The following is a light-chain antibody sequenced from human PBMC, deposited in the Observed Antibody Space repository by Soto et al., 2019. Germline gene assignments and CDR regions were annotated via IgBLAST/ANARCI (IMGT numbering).Light chain of an antibody. CDR1: QSVSSN. CDR2: GAS. Sequence: EIVMTQSPATLSVSPGERATLSCRASQSVSSNLAWYQQKPGQAPRLLIYGASTRATGIPARFSGSGSGTDFTLTISSLQSEDFAFYYCQQYNNWPRPFGQGTKVEIK. CDR3: QQYNNWPRP. V-gene: IGKV3-15*01. J-gene: IGKJ1*01.